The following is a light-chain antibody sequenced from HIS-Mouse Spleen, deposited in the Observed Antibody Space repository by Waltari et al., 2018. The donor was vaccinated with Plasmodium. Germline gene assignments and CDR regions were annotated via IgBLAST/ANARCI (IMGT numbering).Light chain of an antibody. CDR2: YDD. CDR3: AAWDDRLNGPV. V-gene: IGLV1-36*01. J-gene: IGLJ3*02. CDR1: SSNIGNNA. Sequence: QSVLTQPPSVSEAPRQRVTISCSGSSSNIGNNAVNWYQQLPGKAPKPLIYYDDLLPSGVSERVSGAKSGTSASLAISGLQSEDEADYYCAAWDDRLNGPVFGGGTKLTVL.